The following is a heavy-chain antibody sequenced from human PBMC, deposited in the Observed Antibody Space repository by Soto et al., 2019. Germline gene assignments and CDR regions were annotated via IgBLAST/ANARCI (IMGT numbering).Heavy chain of an antibody. CDR2: IIPIFGIP. CDR1: GGTFSNYA. V-gene: IGHV1-69*13. Sequence: SVKVSCKASGGTFSNYAISWVRQAPGQGLEWMGGIIPIFGIPNYAQKFQGRVTIIADESASTVYMELSSLRSEDTAVYYCARVDHSGNSYPTAYFYDYGMDVWGQGTTVTVSS. J-gene: IGHJ6*02. CDR3: ARVDHSGNSYPTAYFYDYGMDV. D-gene: IGHD1-26*01.